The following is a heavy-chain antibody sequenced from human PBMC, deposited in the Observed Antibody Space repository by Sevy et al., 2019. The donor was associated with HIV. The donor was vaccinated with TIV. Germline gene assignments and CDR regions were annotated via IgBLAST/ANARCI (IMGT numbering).Heavy chain of an antibody. D-gene: IGHD6-19*01. CDR3: ARRGIAVAGMTYYDGMDV. J-gene: IGHJ6*02. V-gene: IGHV5-51*01. CDR1: GYSFTSYW. Sequence: GESLKISCKGSGYSFTSYWIGWVRQMPGKGLEWMGIIYPGDSDTRYSPSFQGQVTISADKSISTAYLQWSSLKASDTAMYYFARRGIAVAGMTYYDGMDVWGQGTTVTVSS. CDR2: IYPGDSDT.